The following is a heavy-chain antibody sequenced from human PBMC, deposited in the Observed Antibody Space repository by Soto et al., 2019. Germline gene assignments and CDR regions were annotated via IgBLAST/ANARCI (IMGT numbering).Heavy chain of an antibody. J-gene: IGHJ6*02. CDR1: GFTFSSYW. CDR3: AKEDPTPRDYYYYGMDV. Sequence: PGGSLRLSCEASGFTFSSYWMHWVRQAPGQWLVWLSRINFDGGTTNYADSVKGRFTISRDNSKNTLYLQMNSLRAEDTAVYYCAKEDPTPRDYYYYGMDVWGQGTTVTVSS. CDR2: INFDGGTT. V-gene: IGHV3-74*01.